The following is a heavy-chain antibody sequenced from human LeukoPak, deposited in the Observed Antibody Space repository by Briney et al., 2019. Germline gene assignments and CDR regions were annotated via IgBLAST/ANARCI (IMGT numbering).Heavy chain of an antibody. D-gene: IGHD3-22*01. J-gene: IGHJ4*02. CDR3: AKGEYYYDSSGHASENDY. Sequence: PGGSLRLSWAASGFTFSSYAMSWVRQAPGKGLEWVSAISGSGGSTYYADSVKGRFTISRDNSKNTLYLQMNSLRAEDTAVYYCAKGEYYYDSSGHASENDYWGQGTLVTVSS. CDR1: GFTFSSYA. V-gene: IGHV3-23*01. CDR2: ISGSGGST.